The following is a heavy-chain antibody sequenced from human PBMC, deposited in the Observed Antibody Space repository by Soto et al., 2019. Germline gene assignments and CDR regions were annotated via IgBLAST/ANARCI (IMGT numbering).Heavy chain of an antibody. V-gene: IGHV1-69*05. Sequence: QVQVVQSGAEVKKPGSSVKVSCKTSGGTFSTSAISWVRQAPGQGLEWMGGIMPIFRTADYAQKFQGRVTITSDESTTTAFLGLSSLRSEDTAVYYCAGDKDRARLGGNCYYIMGVWGQGTTVTVTS. CDR2: IMPIFRTA. CDR1: GGTFSTSA. J-gene: IGHJ6*02. D-gene: IGHD5-12*01. CDR3: AGDKDRARLGGNCYYIMGV.